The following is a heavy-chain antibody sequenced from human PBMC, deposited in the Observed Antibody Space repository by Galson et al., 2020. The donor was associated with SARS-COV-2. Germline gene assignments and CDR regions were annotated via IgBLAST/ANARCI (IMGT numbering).Heavy chain of an antibody. CDR1: GFTFSSYG. CDR3: AKDGRRLWCGESHDLYYYYGMDV. V-gene: IGHV3-30*18. J-gene: IGHJ6*02. D-gene: IGHD3-10*01. CDR2: ISYDGSNK. Sequence: GESLKISCAASGFTFSSYGMHWVRQAPGKGLEWVAVISYDGSNKYYADSVKGRFTISRDNSKNTLYLQMNSLRAEDTAVYYCAKDGRRLWCGESHDLYYYYGMDVWGQGTTVTVSS.